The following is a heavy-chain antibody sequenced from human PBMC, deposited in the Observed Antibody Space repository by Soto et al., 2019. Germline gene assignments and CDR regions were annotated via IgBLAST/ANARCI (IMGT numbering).Heavy chain of an antibody. J-gene: IGHJ5*02. Sequence: QVQLVQSGAEVKKPGASVKVSCKASGYTFTSYYMHWVRQAPGQGLEWMGIINPSGGSTSYAQKFQGRVTMTRDTSTSTVYMELSSLISEDTAVYYCARDQYGDYGGDWFDPWGQGTLVTVSS. CDR2: INPSGGST. CDR3: ARDQYGDYGGDWFDP. CDR1: GYTFTSYY. V-gene: IGHV1-46*03. D-gene: IGHD4-17*01.